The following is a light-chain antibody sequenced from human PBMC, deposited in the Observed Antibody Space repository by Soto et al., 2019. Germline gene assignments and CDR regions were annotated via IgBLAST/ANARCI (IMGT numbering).Light chain of an antibody. CDR3: QVWDSSDLVV. V-gene: IGLV3-21*04. CDR2: YNS. Sequence: SYELAQPPSVSVAPGKTARITCGGNNIGSKSVHWYQQKPGQAPVVVIYYNSDRPSGIPERFSGSNSGNTATLTISSVEAGDEADYHCQVWDSSDLVVFGGGTKLTVL. J-gene: IGLJ2*01. CDR1: NIGSKS.